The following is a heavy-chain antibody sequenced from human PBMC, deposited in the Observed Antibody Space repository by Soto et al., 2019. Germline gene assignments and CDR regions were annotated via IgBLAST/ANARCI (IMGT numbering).Heavy chain of an antibody. CDR3: AKDHLFGHYFDY. Sequence: GGSLSLSCAASGFTFSSYAMSWVRQAPGKGLEWVSAISGSGGSTYYADSVKGRFTISRDNSKNTLYLQMNSLRAEDTAVYYCAKDHLFGHYFDYWGQGTLVTVSS. CDR1: GFTFSSYA. CDR2: ISGSGGST. D-gene: IGHD3-3*01. V-gene: IGHV3-23*01. J-gene: IGHJ4*02.